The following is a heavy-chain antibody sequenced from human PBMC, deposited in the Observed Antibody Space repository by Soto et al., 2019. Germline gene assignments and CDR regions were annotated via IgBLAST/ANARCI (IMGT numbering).Heavy chain of an antibody. Sequence: AAVKLSCKASGYTFTGDYMHWVRQAPGQVLDCMGWINPNSGGTNYAQKFQGRVTMTRDTSISTAYMELSRLRPDDTAVYYCARPLHYDFWSGYYPPYGMDVRGQATTVTVSS. J-gene: IGHJ6*02. CDR3: ARPLHYDFWSGYYPPYGMDV. D-gene: IGHD3-3*01. V-gene: IGHV1-2*02. CDR2: INPNSGGT. CDR1: GYTFTGDY.